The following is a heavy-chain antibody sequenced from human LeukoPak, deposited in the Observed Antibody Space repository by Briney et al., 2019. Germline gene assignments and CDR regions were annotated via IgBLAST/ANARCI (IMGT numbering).Heavy chain of an antibody. Sequence: SETLSLTCTVSGGSISSYYWSWIRQPPGKGLEWIGYVYYTGSTNYNPSLKSRVTISLDTSKNQFSLKLSSVTAADTAVYYCARGSCSGGSCYWGYFDYWGQGSLVTVSS. CDR1: GGSISSYY. CDR3: ARGSCSGGSCYWGYFDY. V-gene: IGHV4-59*08. J-gene: IGHJ4*02. CDR2: VYYTGST. D-gene: IGHD2-15*01.